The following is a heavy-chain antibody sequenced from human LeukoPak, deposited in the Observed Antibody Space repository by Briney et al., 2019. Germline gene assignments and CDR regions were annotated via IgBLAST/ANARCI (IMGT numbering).Heavy chain of an antibody. Sequence: SETLSLTCTVSGGSISSGYWSWLRQPPGKGLEWIGYTSYSDSTRYSPSLKSRVTMSIDTSMNQSSLKVTSVTAADTAVYYCARVYSYDLDYWGQGTLVTVSS. CDR3: ARVYSYDLDY. J-gene: IGHJ4*02. V-gene: IGHV4-59*12. CDR2: TSYSDST. D-gene: IGHD5-18*01. CDR1: GGSISSGY.